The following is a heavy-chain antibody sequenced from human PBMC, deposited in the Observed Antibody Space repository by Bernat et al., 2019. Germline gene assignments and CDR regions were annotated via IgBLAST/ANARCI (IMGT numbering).Heavy chain of an antibody. D-gene: IGHD6-6*01. CDR2: INPNSGGT. V-gene: IGHV1-2*04. CDR3: AGGEKTMAAPAVPFDY. J-gene: IGHJ4*02. Sequence: QVQLVQSGAEVKKPGASVKVSCKASGYTFTGYYMHWVRQAPGQGLEWMGWINPNSGGTNYAQKLQGWVTMTRDTSISTAYMELSRLRSDDTAVYYCAGGEKTMAAPAVPFDYRGQGTLVTVSS. CDR1: GYTFTGYY.